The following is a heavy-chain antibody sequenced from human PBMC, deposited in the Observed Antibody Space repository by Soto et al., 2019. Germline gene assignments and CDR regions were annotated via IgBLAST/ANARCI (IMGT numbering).Heavy chain of an antibody. CDR1: GYTFTSYY. CDR2: INPSGGST. CDR3: ARPGTPQGCCSGGSCYSVGLDI. D-gene: IGHD2-15*01. J-gene: IGHJ3*02. Sequence: ASVKVSCKASGYTFTSYYMHWVRQAPGQGLEWMGIINPSGGSTSYAQKFQGRVTMTRDTSTSTVYMELSSLRSEDTAVYYCARPGTPQGCCSGGSCYSVGLDIWGQGTMVTVSS. V-gene: IGHV1-46*03.